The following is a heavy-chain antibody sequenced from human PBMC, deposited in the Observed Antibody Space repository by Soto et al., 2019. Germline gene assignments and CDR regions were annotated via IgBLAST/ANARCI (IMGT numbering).Heavy chain of an antibody. J-gene: IGHJ5*02. D-gene: IGHD4-17*01. V-gene: IGHV4-39*01. CDR1: VGSISSSSYY. Sequence: PSETLSLTCTVSVGSISSSSYYWGWILQPPGKGLEWIGSIYYSGSTYYNPSLKSRVTISVDTSKNQFSLKLSSVTAADTAVYYCARSLDYGDPSDPWGQGTLVTVSS. CDR3: ARSLDYGDPSDP. CDR2: IYYSGST.